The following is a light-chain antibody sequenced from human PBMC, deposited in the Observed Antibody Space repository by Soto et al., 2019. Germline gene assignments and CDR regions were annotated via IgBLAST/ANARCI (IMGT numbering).Light chain of an antibody. CDR2: AAS. Sequence: DIQMTQSPSTLSASVGDRVTITCRASQSIANYLNWYQQKPGKAPKLLIYAASNLQSGVPSKFSGSGFGTDFTLTISSLQTEDFATYYCQQNYSPPPITFGQGTRLEIK. J-gene: IGKJ5*01. CDR3: QQNYSPPPIT. CDR1: QSIANY. V-gene: IGKV1-39*01.